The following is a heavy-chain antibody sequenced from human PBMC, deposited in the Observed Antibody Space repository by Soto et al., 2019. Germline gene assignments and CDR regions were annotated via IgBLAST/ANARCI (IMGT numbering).Heavy chain of an antibody. CDR2: IKSKTDGGTT. J-gene: IGHJ4*02. Sequence: EVQLVESGGGLVKPGGSLRLSCAASGFTFSNAWMSWVRQAPGKGLEWVGRIKSKTDGGTTDYAAPVKGRFTISRDDSKNPLYLKINSLKTGKTAVYYCTTEVNRGYDLRYFASGGQGPLVTVSS. CDR3: TTEVNRGYDLRYFAS. D-gene: IGHD5-12*01. V-gene: IGHV3-15*01. CDR1: GFTFSNAW.